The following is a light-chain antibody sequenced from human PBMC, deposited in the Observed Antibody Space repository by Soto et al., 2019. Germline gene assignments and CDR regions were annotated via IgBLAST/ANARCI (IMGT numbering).Light chain of an antibody. V-gene: IGLV2-14*01. Sequence: QSALTQPASVSGSPGQSITISCTGSSSDVGGYNYVSWYQQHPGKAPKLMIFEVNNRPSGVSNRFSGSMSGNTASLTISGLQADDEADYYCSSYTSSSTYVFGTGTKLTVL. CDR3: SSYTSSSTYV. CDR2: EVN. CDR1: SSDVGGYNY. J-gene: IGLJ1*01.